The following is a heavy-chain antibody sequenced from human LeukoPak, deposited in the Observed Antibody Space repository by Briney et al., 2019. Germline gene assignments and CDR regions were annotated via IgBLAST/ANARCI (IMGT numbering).Heavy chain of an antibody. J-gene: IGHJ2*01. CDR3: ARWGSSDWGYFDL. CDR2: IKQDGSEK. D-gene: IGHD6-19*01. Sequence: QPGGSLRLSCAASGFTFSGHCMSWVRQAPGKGLEWVANIKQDGSEKYYVDSVKGRFTISRDNAKNSLYLQMNNLRAEDTAVYYCARWGSSDWGYFDLWGRGTLVTVSS. CDR1: GFTFSGHC. V-gene: IGHV3-7*05.